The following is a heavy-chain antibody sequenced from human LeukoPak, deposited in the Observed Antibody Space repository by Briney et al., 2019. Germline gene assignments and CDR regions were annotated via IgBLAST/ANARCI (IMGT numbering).Heavy chain of an antibody. Sequence: PSETLSLTFSVFGGSISRYYWSWIRQPPGKGLEWIGYIYYSGSTNYNPSLMSRVTMSVDTSKNQFSLTVSSVTAADTAVYYCARHSVTYYDFDFWGQGTLVTVSS. CDR2: IYYSGST. CDR1: GGSISRYY. J-gene: IGHJ4*02. D-gene: IGHD1-26*01. CDR3: ARHSVTYYDFDF. V-gene: IGHV4-59*08.